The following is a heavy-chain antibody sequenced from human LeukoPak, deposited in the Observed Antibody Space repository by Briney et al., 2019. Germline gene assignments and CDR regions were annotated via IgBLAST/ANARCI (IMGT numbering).Heavy chain of an antibody. CDR1: GGTFSSYA. J-gene: IGHJ4*02. CDR2: IIPIFGTA. V-gene: IGHV1-69*05. CDR3: AKTFFGYGDYAY. Sequence: SVKVSCEASGGTFSSYAISWVRQAPGQGLEWMGRIIPIFGTANYAQKFQGRVTITTDESTSTAYMELSSLRSEDTAVYYCAKTFFGYGDYAYWGQGTLVTVSS. D-gene: IGHD4-17*01.